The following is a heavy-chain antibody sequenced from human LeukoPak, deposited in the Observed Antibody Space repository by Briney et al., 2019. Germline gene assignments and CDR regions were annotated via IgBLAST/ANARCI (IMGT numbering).Heavy chain of an antibody. D-gene: IGHD6-6*01. CDR3: ARIGYSSSSFDY. CDR1: GFTFSNYW. CDR2: IQQDGSVK. Sequence: PGGSLRLSCAGSGFTFSNYWMSWVRQAPGKGLEWVANIQQDGSVKYYADSVRGRFTIFRDNAKRSLYLQMNYLRAEDTAIYFCARIGYSSSSFDYWGQGTLVIVSS. V-gene: IGHV3-7*01. J-gene: IGHJ4*02.